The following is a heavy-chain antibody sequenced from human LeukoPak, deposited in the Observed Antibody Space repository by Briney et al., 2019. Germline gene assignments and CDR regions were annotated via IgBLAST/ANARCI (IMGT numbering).Heavy chain of an antibody. J-gene: IGHJ5*02. Sequence: ASVKVSCKASGYTFTGYYMRWVRQAPGQGLEWMGWINPNSGGTNYAQKFQGRVTMTRDTSISTAYMELSRLRSDDTAVYYCARGSWYVHWFDPWGQGTLVTVSS. CDR3: ARGSWYVHWFDP. D-gene: IGHD6-13*01. V-gene: IGHV1-2*02. CDR2: INPNSGGT. CDR1: GYTFTGYY.